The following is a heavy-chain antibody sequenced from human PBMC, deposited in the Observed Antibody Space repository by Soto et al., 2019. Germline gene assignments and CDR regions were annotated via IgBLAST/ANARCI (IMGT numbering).Heavy chain of an antibody. CDR3: ASDWFYMDV. CDR2: ISSDSGTI. D-gene: IGHD3-9*01. CDR1: GFIFSSYP. J-gene: IGHJ6*03. V-gene: IGHV3-48*01. Sequence: GGSLRLSCAASGFIFSSYPMNWVRQAPGKGLEWISYISSDSGTIYYADSVKGRFSISRDNAKNSLYLQMNSLRAEDTAVYYCASDWFYMDVWGKGTTVTVSS.